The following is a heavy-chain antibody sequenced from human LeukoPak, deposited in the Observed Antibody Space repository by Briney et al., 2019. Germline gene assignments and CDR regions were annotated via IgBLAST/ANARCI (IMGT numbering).Heavy chain of an antibody. CDR3: ARDGYYYDSSGYSYFDY. J-gene: IGHJ4*02. V-gene: IGHV3-33*08. CDR1: GFTFDDYA. CDR2: IWYDGSNK. Sequence: GRSLRLSCAASGFTFDDYAMHWVRQAPGKGLEWVAVIWYDGSNKYYADSVKGRFTISRDNSKNTLYLQMNSLRAEDTAVYYCARDGYYYDSSGYSYFDYWGQGTLVTVSS. D-gene: IGHD3-22*01.